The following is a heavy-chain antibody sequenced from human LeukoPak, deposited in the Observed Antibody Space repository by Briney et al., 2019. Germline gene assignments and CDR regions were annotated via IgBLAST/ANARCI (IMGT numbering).Heavy chain of an antibody. J-gene: IGHJ3*02. CDR3: ARASYGSGSYPPPYDAFDI. CDR1: GYSFTSYW. V-gene: IGHV5-51*01. Sequence: PGESLKISCKGPGYSFTSYWIGWVRQMPGKGLEWMGIIYPGDSDTRYSPSFQGQVTISADKSISTAYLQWSSLKASDTAMYYCARASYGSGSYPPPYDAFDIWGQGTMVTVSS. D-gene: IGHD3-10*01. CDR2: IYPGDSDT.